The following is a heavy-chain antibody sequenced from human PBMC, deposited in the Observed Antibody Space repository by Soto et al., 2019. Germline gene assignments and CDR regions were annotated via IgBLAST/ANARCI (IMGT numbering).Heavy chain of an antibody. J-gene: IGHJ6*02. CDR1: GYTFTSYY. V-gene: IGHV1-46*01. CDR3: AGDYLVNPYYGMDV. Sequence: QVQLVQSGAEVKKPGASVKVSCKASGYTFTSYYMHWVRQAPGQGLEWMGIINPNGGSTSYAQKFKGRVTMTRDTSTSTVYMELSSLRSEDTAVYYCAGDYLVNPYYGMDVWGQGTTVTVSS. CDR2: INPNGGST. D-gene: IGHD3-22*01.